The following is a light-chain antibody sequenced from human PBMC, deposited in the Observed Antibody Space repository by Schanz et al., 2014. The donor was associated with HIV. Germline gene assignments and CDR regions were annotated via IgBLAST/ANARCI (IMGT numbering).Light chain of an antibody. J-gene: IGLJ2*01. CDR3: SSHAGSDKFGI. CDR2: EVS. Sequence: QSVLTQPPSASGSPGQSVTISCTGTSRDVGGYNYVSWYQQHPGKAPKLMIYEVSKRPSGVPDRFSGSKSGNTASLTVSGLQAEDEADYYCSSHAGSDKFGIFGGGTKLTVL. CDR1: SRDVGGYNY. V-gene: IGLV2-8*01.